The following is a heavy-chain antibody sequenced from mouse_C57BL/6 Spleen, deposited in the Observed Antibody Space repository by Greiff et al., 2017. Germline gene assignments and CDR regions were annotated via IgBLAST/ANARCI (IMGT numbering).Heavy chain of an antibody. Sequence: VQLQQSGAELVRPGASVKLSCTASGFNIKDYYMHWVKQRPEQGLEWIGRTDPEDGDTEYAPKFQGKATMTADTSSNTAYLQLSSLTSEDTAVYYCTLNYYGSSYYAMDYWGQGTSVTVSS. CDR2: TDPEDGDT. V-gene: IGHV14-1*01. CDR1: GFNIKDYY. CDR3: TLNYYGSSYYAMDY. D-gene: IGHD1-1*01. J-gene: IGHJ4*01.